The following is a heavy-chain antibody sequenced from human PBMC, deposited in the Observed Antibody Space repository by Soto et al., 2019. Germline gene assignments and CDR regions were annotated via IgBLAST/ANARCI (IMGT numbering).Heavy chain of an antibody. V-gene: IGHV3-9*01. D-gene: IGHD6-19*01. CDR3: AKDGVYSSGRYGA. CDR1: GFTFDDYA. CDR2: ISWNSGSI. Sequence: EVQLVESGGGLVQPGRSLRLSCAASGFTFDDYAMHWVRQAPGKGLEWVSGISWNSGSIGYADSVKGRFTISRDNAKNFLSLQMNSLRAEDTALYYCAKDGVYSSGRYGAWGQGTLVTVSS. J-gene: IGHJ5*02.